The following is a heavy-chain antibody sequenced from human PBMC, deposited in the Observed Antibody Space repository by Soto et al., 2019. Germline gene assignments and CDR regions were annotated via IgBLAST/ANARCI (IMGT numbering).Heavy chain of an antibody. Sequence: QVQLVESGGGVVQPGRSLRLSCAASGFTFRSYGMHWVRQAPGKGLEWLAVISNDGNKKFLADSVEGRLTLSRDNSRNPLYLHINSLRDEDTAVYYCGKDTLDCSGGDCPLYYYYGMDVWGQGTTVIVSS. CDR1: GFTFRSYG. J-gene: IGHJ6*02. CDR3: GKDTLDCSGGDCPLYYYYGMDV. V-gene: IGHV3-30*18. CDR2: ISNDGNKK. D-gene: IGHD2-15*01.